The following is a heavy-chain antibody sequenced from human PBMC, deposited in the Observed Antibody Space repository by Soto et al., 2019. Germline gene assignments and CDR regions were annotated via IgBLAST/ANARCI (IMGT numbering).Heavy chain of an antibody. CDR1: GYTFSNYG. CDR3: ARVVPGAEAWFGP. V-gene: IGHV1-18*01. Sequence: QVQLVQSGGEVKRPGASVKVSCQTSGYTFSNYGITWVRQAPGQPLEWLGWISLYSDGTNYAQKFQGRVSMTTATSTTTAYMELRSLRSDDTAVYYCARVVPGAEAWFGPWGQGTLVTVSS. CDR2: ISLYSDGT. D-gene: IGHD2-2*01. J-gene: IGHJ5*02.